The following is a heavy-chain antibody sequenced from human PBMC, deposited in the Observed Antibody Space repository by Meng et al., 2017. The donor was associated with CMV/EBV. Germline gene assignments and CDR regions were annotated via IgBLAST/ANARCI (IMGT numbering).Heavy chain of an antibody. Sequence: GESLKISCAASGFTFSSYSMNWVRQAPGKGLEWVSSISSSSSYIYYADSVKGRFTISRDNAKNSLYLQMNSLRSEDTAVYYCARASRQLELEGNNRFDPWGQGTLVTVSS. CDR3: ARASRQLELEGNNRFDP. D-gene: IGHD1-7*01. CDR2: ISSSSSYI. CDR1: GFTFSSYS. V-gene: IGHV3-21*04. J-gene: IGHJ5*02.